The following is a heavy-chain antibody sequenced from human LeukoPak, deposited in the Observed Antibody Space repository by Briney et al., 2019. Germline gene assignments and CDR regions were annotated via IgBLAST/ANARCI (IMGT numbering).Heavy chain of an antibody. CDR2: IYYSGST. J-gene: IGHJ3*02. Sequence: PSETLSLTCTVSGGSISSSSYYWGWIRQPPGKGLEWIGSIYYSGSTYYNPSLKSRVTISVDTSKNQFSLKLSSVTAADTAVYYCARRDVVPAAIRDFGAFDIWGQGTMVTVSS. D-gene: IGHD2-2*02. V-gene: IGHV4-39*01. CDR3: ARRDVVPAAIRDFGAFDI. CDR1: GGSISSSSYY.